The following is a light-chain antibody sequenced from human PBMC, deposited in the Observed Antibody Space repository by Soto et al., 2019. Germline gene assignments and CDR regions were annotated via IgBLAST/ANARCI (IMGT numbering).Light chain of an antibody. J-gene: IGKJ4*01. CDR1: QSVSSY. CDR3: QQRSNWPPLT. CDR2: DAS. V-gene: IGKV3-11*01. Sequence: EIVLTQSPATLSLSAWERATLSCMASQSVSSYLAWYQQKPGQAPRLLIYDASNRATGIPARFSGSGSGTDFTLTISSLEPEDFAVYYCQQRSNWPPLTFGGGTKVDIK.